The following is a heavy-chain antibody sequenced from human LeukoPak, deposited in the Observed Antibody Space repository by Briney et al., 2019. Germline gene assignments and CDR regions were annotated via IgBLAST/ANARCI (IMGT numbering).Heavy chain of an antibody. J-gene: IGHJ4*02. D-gene: IGHD6-13*01. CDR2: ISVYTGNT. V-gene: IGHV1-18*01. CDR3: ARGPIAAAGDY. Sequence: ASVKVSCKASGYTFTNYGINWVRQAPGQGLEWMGWISVYTGNTNYAQNLQGRVTMTRDTSTSTAYMELRSLRSDDTAVYYCARGPIAAAGDYWGQGTLVTVSS. CDR1: GYTFTNYG.